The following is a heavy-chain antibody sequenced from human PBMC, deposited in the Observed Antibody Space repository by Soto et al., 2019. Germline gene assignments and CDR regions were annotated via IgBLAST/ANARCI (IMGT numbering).Heavy chain of an antibody. CDR1: RFIFSDYA. CDR2: IGGGNTDR. Sequence: DVQLLESGGGLVQPGGSLTLSCAASRFIFSDYAMNGVRQATGQGLEWVSSIGGGNTDRYYADSVKGRLIISRDNSKNTMYWQMNSLIDDDTAVYYCAKDAMSYNVKWEWFSSWGKGTLVTVYS. CDR3: AKDAMSYNVKWEWFSS. D-gene: IGHD1-26*01. V-gene: IGHV3-23*01. J-gene: IGHJ5*01.